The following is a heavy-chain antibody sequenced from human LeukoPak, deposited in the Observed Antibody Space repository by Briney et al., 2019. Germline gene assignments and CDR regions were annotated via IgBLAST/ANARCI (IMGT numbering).Heavy chain of an antibody. CDR1: GGSISSYY. V-gene: IGHV4-59*12. Sequence: SETLSLTCTVSGGSISSYYWSWIRQPPGKGLEWIGYIYYSGTTNYNPSLKSRVTISVDTSKNQFSLKLSSVTAADTAVYYCARGHVDIVVVPAATNFDYWGQGTLVTVSS. CDR3: ARGHVDIVVVPAATNFDY. D-gene: IGHD2-2*01. CDR2: IYYSGTT. J-gene: IGHJ4*02.